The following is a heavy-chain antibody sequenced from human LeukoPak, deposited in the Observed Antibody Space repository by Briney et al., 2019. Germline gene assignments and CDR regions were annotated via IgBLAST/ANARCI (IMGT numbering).Heavy chain of an antibody. V-gene: IGHV4-38-2*01. D-gene: IGHD2-2*01. CDR1: DSSITNDYY. CDR2: ISYGGST. CDR3: TRQVDVPSALGYFDS. Sequence: PSETLSLTCGVSDSSITNDYYWGWIRQPPGKGLEWIGSISYGGSTHYNASLKSRVTISLARSKSQFSLQLSSVTAADTAVYYRTRQVDVPSALGYFDSWGQGILVTVS. J-gene: IGHJ4*02.